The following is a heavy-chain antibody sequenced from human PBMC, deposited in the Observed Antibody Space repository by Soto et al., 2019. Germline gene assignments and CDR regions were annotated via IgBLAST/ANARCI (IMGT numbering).Heavy chain of an antibody. CDR1: GYTFTGYY. Sequence: ASVKVSCKASGYTFTGYYLHWVRQAPGQGLEWMGWMNPDSGDTNYAQKFQDRVTMTRDTSISTAYMELSSLRSDDTAVYYCTRFLLWDPNPVGAIAHWGQGTLVTVSS. J-gene: IGHJ4*02. D-gene: IGHD3-10*01. CDR3: TRFLLWDPNPVGAIAH. CDR2: MNPDSGDT. V-gene: IGHV1-2*02.